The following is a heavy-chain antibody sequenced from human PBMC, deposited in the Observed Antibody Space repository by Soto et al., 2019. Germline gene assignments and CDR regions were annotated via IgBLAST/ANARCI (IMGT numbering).Heavy chain of an antibody. Sequence: SETLSLTCAVYGGAFSGYYWSWIRQPPGKGLDWVGESNHSGITNYNPSLKSRVTISVDTSKNQFSLKLSSVTAADTAVYYCARLRAVAGSPPPYYSYYGIDVCGQGTTVT. CDR3: ARLRAVAGSPPPYYSYYGIDV. D-gene: IGHD6-19*01. V-gene: IGHV4-34*01. J-gene: IGHJ6*02. CDR2: SNHSGIT. CDR1: GGAFSGYY.